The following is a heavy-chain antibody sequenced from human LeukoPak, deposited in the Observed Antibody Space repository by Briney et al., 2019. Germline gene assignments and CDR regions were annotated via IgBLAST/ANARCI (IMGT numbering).Heavy chain of an antibody. CDR3: ARVGYYDSSGYYYYYYGMDV. J-gene: IGHJ6*02. Sequence: PGASVKVSCKASGYTFTSYGISWVRQAPGQGLEWMGWISAYNGNTNYAQKLQGRVTMTTDTSTSTAYMELRSLRPDDTAVYYCARVGYYDSSGYYYYYYGMDVWGQGTTVTVSS. V-gene: IGHV1-18*01. D-gene: IGHD3-22*01. CDR2: ISAYNGNT. CDR1: GYTFTSYG.